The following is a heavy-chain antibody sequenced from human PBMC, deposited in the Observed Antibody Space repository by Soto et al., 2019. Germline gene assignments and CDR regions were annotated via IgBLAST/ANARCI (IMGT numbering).Heavy chain of an antibody. J-gene: IGHJ4*02. D-gene: IGHD2-8*01. CDR3: SREAPYCTNGVCYPIGFDY. Sequence: GGSLRLSCAASGFTFSSYGMHWVRQAPGKGLEWVAVIWYDGSNKYYADSVKGRFTISRDNSKNTLYLQMNSLRAEDTAVYYCSREAPYCTNGVCYPIGFDYWGQGTLVTVSS. CDR1: GFTFSSYG. V-gene: IGHV3-33*01. CDR2: IWYDGSNK.